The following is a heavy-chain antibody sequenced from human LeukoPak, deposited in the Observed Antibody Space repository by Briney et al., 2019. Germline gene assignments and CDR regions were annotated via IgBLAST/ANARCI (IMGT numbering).Heavy chain of an antibody. CDR1: GFTFSDYN. Sequence: GGSLRLSCAASGFTFSDYNMRWIRQAPGKGLEWVSSISRSGSTKYYADSVKGRFTISRDNAKNSLSLQMNSLRAEDTAVYYCARDPYCSGGSCHRWFDPWGQGTLVTVSS. J-gene: IGHJ5*02. V-gene: IGHV3-11*01. CDR2: ISRSGSTK. CDR3: ARDPYCSGGSCHRWFDP. D-gene: IGHD2-15*01.